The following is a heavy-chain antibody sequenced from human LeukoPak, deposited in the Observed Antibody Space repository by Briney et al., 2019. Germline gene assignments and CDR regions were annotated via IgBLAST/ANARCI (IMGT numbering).Heavy chain of an antibody. Sequence: GRSLRLSCAASGFTFSSYAMHWVRQAPGKGLEWVAVISHDGSNKYYADSVRGRFTISRDNSKNTLYLQMNSLRAEDTAVFYCAREFDYYDSSGHFDYWGQGTLVTVSS. CDR1: GFTFSSYA. D-gene: IGHD3-22*01. CDR3: AREFDYYDSSGHFDY. V-gene: IGHV3-30*04. CDR2: ISHDGSNK. J-gene: IGHJ4*02.